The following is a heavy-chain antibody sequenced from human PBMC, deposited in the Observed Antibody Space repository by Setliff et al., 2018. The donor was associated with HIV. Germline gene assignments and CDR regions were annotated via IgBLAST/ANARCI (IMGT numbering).Heavy chain of an antibody. CDR1: GDTLTDYY. CDR3: ARDRTQQNWGSRGYYYMDV. CDR2: INPNSGDT. Sequence: ASVQVSCKSSGDTLTDYYMHWVRQAPGQGFEWMGWINPNSGDTNYAQKFQGRVTMTRDTSISTVYMELSGLRSDDTAVYYCARDRTQQNWGSRGYYYMDVWGNGTTVTVSS. J-gene: IGHJ6*03. D-gene: IGHD7-27*01. V-gene: IGHV1-2*02.